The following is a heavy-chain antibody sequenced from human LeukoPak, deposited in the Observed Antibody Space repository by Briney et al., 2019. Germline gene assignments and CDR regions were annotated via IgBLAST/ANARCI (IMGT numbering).Heavy chain of an antibody. D-gene: IGHD3-22*01. CDR3: ARDHSYYYDSSGYLRSYYFDY. J-gene: IGHJ4*02. V-gene: IGHV1-18*01. CDR2: ISAYNGNT. Sequence: APVKVSFKASGYTFTSYGISWVRQAPGQGLGWMGWISAYNGNTNYAQKLQGRVTMTTDTSTSTAYMELRSLRSDDTAVYYCARDHSYYYDSSGYLRSYYFDYWGQGTLVTASS. CDR1: GYTFTSYG.